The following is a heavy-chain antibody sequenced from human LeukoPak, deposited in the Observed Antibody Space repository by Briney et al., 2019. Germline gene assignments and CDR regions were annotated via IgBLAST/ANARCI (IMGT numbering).Heavy chain of an antibody. CDR3: AKDCSGGSRYPHFDY. CDR1: GFTFSSYA. J-gene: IGHJ4*02. CDR2: ISGSGGST. Sequence: PGGSLRLSCAASGFTFSSYAMSWVRQAPGKGLEWVSAISGSGGSTYYADSVKGRFTISRDNSKNTLYLQMNSLRAEDTAVYYCAKDCSGGSRYPHFDYWGQGTLVTVSS. V-gene: IGHV3-23*01. D-gene: IGHD2-15*01.